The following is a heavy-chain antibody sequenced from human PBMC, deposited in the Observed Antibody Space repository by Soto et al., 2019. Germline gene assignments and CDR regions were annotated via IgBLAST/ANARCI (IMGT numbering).Heavy chain of an antibody. CDR3: ARDEMVVATGSRTWHYYYGMDV. CDR2: IIPIFGTA. Sequence: QVQLVQSGAEVKKPGSSVKVSCKSSGGTFSTYAISWVRQAPGQGLEWMGGIIPIFGTANYAQKFQGRVTITADESTTRADMEVISLRSEDTAVYYCARDEMVVATGSRTWHYYYGMDVWGQGTTVTVSS. CDR1: GGTFSTYA. J-gene: IGHJ6*02. D-gene: IGHD2-15*01. V-gene: IGHV1-69*12.